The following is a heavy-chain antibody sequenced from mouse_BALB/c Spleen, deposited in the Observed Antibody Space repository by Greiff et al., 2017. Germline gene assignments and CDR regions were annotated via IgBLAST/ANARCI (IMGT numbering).Heavy chain of an antibody. CDR2: ISSGSSTI. D-gene: IGHD3-1*01. Sequence: EVMLVESGGGLVQPGGSRKLSCAASGFTFSSFGMHRVRQAPEKGLEWVAYISSGSSTIYYADTVKGRFTISRDNPKNTLFLQMTSLRSEDTAMYYCARRATDAMDYWGQGTSVTVSS. CDR3: ARRATDAMDY. V-gene: IGHV5-17*02. J-gene: IGHJ4*01. CDR1: GFTFSSFG.